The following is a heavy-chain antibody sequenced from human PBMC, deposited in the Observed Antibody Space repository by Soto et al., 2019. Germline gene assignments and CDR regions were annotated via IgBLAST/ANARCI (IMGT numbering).Heavy chain of an antibody. CDR3: ARVTFTPNWFDS. D-gene: IGHD3-16*01. V-gene: IGHV4-30-4*01. CDR2: VYYRGSI. J-gene: IGHJ5*01. CDR1: GDSISSPDYY. Sequence: SETLSLTCTVSGDSISSPDYYWSWIRQAPGKGLELIGYVYYRGSIYYTPSFESRVSISIDTSKNQFSLRLTSVTAADSAVYFCARVTFTPNWFDSWGQGILVTV.